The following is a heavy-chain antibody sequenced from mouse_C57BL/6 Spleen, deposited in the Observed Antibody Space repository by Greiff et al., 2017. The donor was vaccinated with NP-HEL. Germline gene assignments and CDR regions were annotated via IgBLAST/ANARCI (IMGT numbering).Heavy chain of an antibody. Sequence: QVQLKQSGPGLVQPSQRLSITCTVSGFSLTSYGVHWVRQSPGKGLEWLGVIWSGGSTDYNAAFISRLSISKDNSKSQVFFKMNSLQADDTAIYYCARNWVGPRGTNWYFDVWGTGTTVTVSS. CDR1: GFSLTSYG. J-gene: IGHJ1*03. V-gene: IGHV2-2*01. D-gene: IGHD3-3*01. CDR2: IWSGGST. CDR3: ARNWVGPRGTNWYFDV.